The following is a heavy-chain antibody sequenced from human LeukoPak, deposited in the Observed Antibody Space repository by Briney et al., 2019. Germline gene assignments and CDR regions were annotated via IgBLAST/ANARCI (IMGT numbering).Heavy chain of an antibody. V-gene: IGHV3-43D*03. CDR3: AKSDSSGYYLIDY. CDR1: GFTFDDYA. D-gene: IGHD3-22*01. Sequence: GGSLRLSCAASGFTFDDYAMHWVRQAPGKGLGWVSLISWDGGSTYFADSVKGRFTISRDNSKNSLYLQMNSLRAEDTALYYCAKSDSSGYYLIDYWGQGTLVTVSS. J-gene: IGHJ4*02. CDR2: ISWDGGST.